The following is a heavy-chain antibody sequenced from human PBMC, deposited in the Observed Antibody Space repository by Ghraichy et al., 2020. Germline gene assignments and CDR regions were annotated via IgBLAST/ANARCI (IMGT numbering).Heavy chain of an antibody. CDR2: IHGTGSGT. Sequence: GGSLRLSCAASGFTFSTFSNYAMSWVRQAPGKGLEWVSTIHGTGSGTYSTDSVKGRFTISRDSSKNTLYLQMNSLRAEDTAIYYCAKDRDYYDSIGYSFNAFDIWGQGTMVTVSS. D-gene: IGHD3-22*01. J-gene: IGHJ3*02. CDR3: AKDRDYYDSIGYSFNAFDI. V-gene: IGHV3-23*01. CDR1: GFTFSTFSNYA.